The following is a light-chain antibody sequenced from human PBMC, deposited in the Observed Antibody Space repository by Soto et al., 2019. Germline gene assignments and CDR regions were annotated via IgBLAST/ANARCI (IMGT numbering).Light chain of an antibody. Sequence: QSVLTQPASVSGSSGQSITIFCTGTSSDIGIYNFVSWYQQHPGKAPKLMIYNVYSRPSGVSSRFSGSKSGNTASLTISWLQAEDEADYYCNSYTSASTYVFGTGTKLTVL. CDR2: NVY. V-gene: IGLV2-14*03. CDR3: NSYTSASTYV. J-gene: IGLJ1*01. CDR1: SSDIGIYNF.